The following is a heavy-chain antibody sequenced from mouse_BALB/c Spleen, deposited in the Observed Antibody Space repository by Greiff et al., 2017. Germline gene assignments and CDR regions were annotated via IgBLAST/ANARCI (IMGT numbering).Heavy chain of an antibody. CDR1: GYTFTSYN. Sequence: QVQLKQPGAELVKPGASVKMSCKASGYTFTSYNMHWVKQTPGQGLEWIGAIYPGNGDTSYNQKFKGKATLTADKSSSTAYMQLSSLTSEDSAVYYCAREGTMITVFDYWGQGTTLTVSS. J-gene: IGHJ2*01. V-gene: IGHV1-12*01. CDR2: IYPGNGDT. D-gene: IGHD2-4*01. CDR3: AREGTMITVFDY.